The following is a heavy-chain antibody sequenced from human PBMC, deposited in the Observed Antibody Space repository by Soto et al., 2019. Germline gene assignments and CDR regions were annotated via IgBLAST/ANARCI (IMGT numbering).Heavy chain of an antibody. CDR2: IWYDGSNK. CDR3: AREHCSGGSCYPRYYYGMDV. Sequence: QVQLVESGGGVVQPGRSLRLSCAASGFTFSSYGMHWVRQAPGKGLEWVAVIWYDGSNKYYADSVKGRFTISRDNSKNTLYRQMNSLRAEDTAVYYCAREHCSGGSCYPRYYYGMDVWGQGTTVTVSS. D-gene: IGHD2-15*01. J-gene: IGHJ6*02. V-gene: IGHV3-33*01. CDR1: GFTFSSYG.